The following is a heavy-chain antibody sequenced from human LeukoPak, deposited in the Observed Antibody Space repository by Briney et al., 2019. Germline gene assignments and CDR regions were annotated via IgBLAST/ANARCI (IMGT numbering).Heavy chain of an antibody. CDR3: ARDRWFDT. CDR2: INHSGGT. Sequence: SETLSLTCAVYGGSFSGYYWNWIRQPPGKGLEWIGEINHSGGTNYNPSLKSRVTISIDTSKNQFSLRLSSGTAADTAVYYCARDRWFDTWGQGTLVTVSS. J-gene: IGHJ5*02. CDR1: GGSFSGYY. V-gene: IGHV4-34*01.